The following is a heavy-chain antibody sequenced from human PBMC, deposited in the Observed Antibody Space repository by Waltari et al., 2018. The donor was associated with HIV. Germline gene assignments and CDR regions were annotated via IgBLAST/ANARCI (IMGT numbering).Heavy chain of an antibody. D-gene: IGHD3-16*01. V-gene: IGHV4-39*01. Sequence: QLHLQQSGPGLVNPSETLSLSCTVSGGSISRRNYYWGWIRQPPGMGLEWIGSIYYSGSTYYNPARKSRVTGSVDTSRNQFSLKLYSVTAADTAVYYCTSGGVGSTEDFYYGMDVWGQGTTVTVSS. CDR3: TSGGVGSTEDFYYGMDV. J-gene: IGHJ6*02. CDR1: GGSISRRNYY. CDR2: IYYSGST.